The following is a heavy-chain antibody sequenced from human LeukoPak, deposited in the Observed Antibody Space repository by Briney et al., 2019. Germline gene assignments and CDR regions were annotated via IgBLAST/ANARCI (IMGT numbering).Heavy chain of an antibody. CDR2: ISYDGSNK. D-gene: IGHD4-17*01. CDR1: GFTFSSYA. V-gene: IGHV3-30*04. CDR3: ARDPVGDPIPYYFDY. Sequence: PGGSLRLSCAASGFTFSSYAMHWVRQAPGKGLEWVAAISYDGSNKYYADSVKGRFTISRDNSKNTLYLQMNSLRAEDTAVYYCARDPVGDPIPYYFDYWGQGTLVTVSS. J-gene: IGHJ4*02.